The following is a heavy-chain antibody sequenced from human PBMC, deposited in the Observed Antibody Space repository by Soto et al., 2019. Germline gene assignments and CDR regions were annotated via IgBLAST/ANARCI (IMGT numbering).Heavy chain of an antibody. CDR2: IVVGSGNT. D-gene: IGHD3-3*01. CDR3: AADTGPSYYDFWSGYYVFDY. V-gene: IGHV1-58*01. CDR1: GFTFTSSA. Sequence: ASVKVSCKASGFTFTSSAVQWVRQARGQRLEWIGWIVVGSGNTNYAQKFQERVTITRDMSTSTAYMELSSLRSEDTAVYYCAADTGPSYYDFWSGYYVFDYWGQGTRVTSPQ. J-gene: IGHJ4*02.